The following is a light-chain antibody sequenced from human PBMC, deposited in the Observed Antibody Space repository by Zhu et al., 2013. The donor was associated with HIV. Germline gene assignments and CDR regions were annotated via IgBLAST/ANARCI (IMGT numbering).Light chain of an antibody. CDR3: QQYGGSAPWT. CDR2: GTS. Sequence: DIVLTQSPATLSLAPGQRATLSCRASENVKSRLAWYQQKPGQAPRLLIYGTSSRATGIPDRFSGSGSGTDFTLTISRLEPEDFAVYYCQQYGGSAPWTFGQGTKVEIK. CDR1: ENVKSR. V-gene: IGKV3-20*01. J-gene: IGKJ1*01.